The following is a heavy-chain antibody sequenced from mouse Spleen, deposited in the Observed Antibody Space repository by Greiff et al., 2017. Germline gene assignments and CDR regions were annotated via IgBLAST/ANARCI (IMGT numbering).Heavy chain of an antibody. CDR2: INPNNGGT. D-gene: IGHD1-1*01. J-gene: IGHJ4*01. CDR1: GYTFTDYY. Sequence: DVKLQESGPELVKPGASVKISCKASGYTFTDYYMNWVKQSHGKSLEWIGDINPNNGGTSYNQKFKGKATLTVDKSSSTAYMELRSLTSEDSAVYYCARDRYYGSRRYAMDYWGQGTSVTVSS. V-gene: IGHV1-26*01. CDR3: ARDRYYGSRRYAMDY.